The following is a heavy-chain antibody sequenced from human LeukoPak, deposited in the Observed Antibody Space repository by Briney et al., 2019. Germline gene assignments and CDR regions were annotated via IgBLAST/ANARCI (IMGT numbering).Heavy chain of an antibody. J-gene: IGHJ4*02. Sequence: SETLSLTCAVSGASITSYYCSWIRQPPGKGLEWIGYIYYSGSTNYNPSLKSRVTMSVDTSKNEFSLKLSSVTTADTAVYYCATRRIAVAAPFDYWGQGTLVTVSS. V-gene: IGHV4-59*01. CDR1: GASITSYY. CDR2: IYYSGST. CDR3: ATRRIAVAAPFDY. D-gene: IGHD6-19*01.